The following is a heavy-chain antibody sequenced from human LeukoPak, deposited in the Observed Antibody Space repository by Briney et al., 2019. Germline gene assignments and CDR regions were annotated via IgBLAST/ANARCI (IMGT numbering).Heavy chain of an antibody. CDR2: ISSSGSTI. V-gene: IGHV3-48*03. CDR1: GFTFSSYE. CDR3: ARSPIRYTGYSSGWYHY. J-gene: IGHJ4*02. Sequence: QSGGSLRLSCAASGFTFSSYEMNWVRQAPGKGLEWVSYISSSGSTIYYADSVKGRFTISRDNAKNSLYLQMNSLRAEDTAVYYCARSPIRYTGYSSGWYHYWGQGTLVTVSS. D-gene: IGHD6-19*01.